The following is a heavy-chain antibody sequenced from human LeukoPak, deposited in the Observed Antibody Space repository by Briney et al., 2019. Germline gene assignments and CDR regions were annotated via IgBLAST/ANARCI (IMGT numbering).Heavy chain of an antibody. Sequence: SETLSLTCTVSGGSISSYYWSWIRQPPGKGLEWIGYIYYSGSTNYNPSLKSRVTISVDTSKNQFSLKLSSVTAADTAVYYCARGSYCSGGSCYSGYFQHWGQGTLVTVSS. D-gene: IGHD2-15*01. CDR1: GGSISSYY. V-gene: IGHV4-59*01. CDR2: IYYSGST. J-gene: IGHJ1*01. CDR3: ARGSYCSGGSCYSGYFQH.